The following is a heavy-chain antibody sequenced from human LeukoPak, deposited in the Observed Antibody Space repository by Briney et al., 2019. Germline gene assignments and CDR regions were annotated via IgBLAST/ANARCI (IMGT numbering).Heavy chain of an antibody. CDR3: VSVGPLHTYDY. Sequence: GGSLRLSCSASGFTFSSHVMHWVRQAPGKGLESVSAISSSGGGTYYADSVQGRFSISRDNSKNTLYLQMTTLGPEDTAVYYCVSVGPLHTYDYWGQGTLVTVSS. CDR1: GFTFSSHV. J-gene: IGHJ4*02. D-gene: IGHD2-15*01. V-gene: IGHV3-64D*09. CDR2: ISSSGGGT.